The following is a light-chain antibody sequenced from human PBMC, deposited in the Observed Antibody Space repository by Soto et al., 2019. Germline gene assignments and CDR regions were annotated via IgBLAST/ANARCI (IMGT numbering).Light chain of an antibody. J-gene: IGLJ2*01. CDR1: SSDVGSYNL. CDR2: EVS. V-gene: IGLV2-23*02. CDR3: CSYAGSSTTLV. Sequence: QSVLTQPASVSGSPGQSITISCTGTSSDVGSYNLVSWYQQHPGKAPKLMIYEVSKRPSGVSNRFSGSKSDNTASLTISGLQAEDEADYYCCSYAGSSTTLVFGGGTKVTVL.